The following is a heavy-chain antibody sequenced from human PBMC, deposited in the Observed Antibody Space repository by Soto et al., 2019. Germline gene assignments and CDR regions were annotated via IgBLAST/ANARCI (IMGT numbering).Heavy chain of an antibody. V-gene: IGHV3-23*01. CDR3: ARWPWGGGWHVLGDY. J-gene: IGHJ4*02. CDR2: ISGSGIGT. CDR1: GFTFSSNA. Sequence: EVQLLESGGGLVQPGGSLRLSCAASGFTFSSNAMSWVRQAPGMGLEWVSAISGSGIGTYYADSVEGRFTISRDNSRNTLYLEMNSLRAEDTAVYYCARWPWGGGWHVLGDYWGQGILVTVSS. D-gene: IGHD6-19*01.